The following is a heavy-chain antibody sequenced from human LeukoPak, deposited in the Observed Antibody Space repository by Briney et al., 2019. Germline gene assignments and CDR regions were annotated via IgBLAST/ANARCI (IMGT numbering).Heavy chain of an antibody. CDR2: IKQDGSEK. Sequence: GGSLRLSCVASGFTFSSYWMSWVRQAPGKGLEWVANIKQDGSEKSYVDSVKGRFTISRDNAKNSLYLQMNSLRAEDTAVYYCARVLVCGGDCYFADYWGQGTLVTVSS. J-gene: IGHJ4*02. V-gene: IGHV3-7*01. D-gene: IGHD2-21*02. CDR1: GFTFSSYW. CDR3: ARVLVCGGDCYFADY.